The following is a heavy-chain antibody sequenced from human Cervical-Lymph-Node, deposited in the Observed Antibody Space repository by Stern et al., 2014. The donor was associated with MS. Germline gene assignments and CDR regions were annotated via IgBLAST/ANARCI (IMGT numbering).Heavy chain of an antibody. J-gene: IGHJ5*02. V-gene: IGHV1-2*06. CDR2: INPNSDGT. CDR3: AKSGASGDGGFDP. Sequence: VQLVESGAEVKKPGASVKVSCKASGYTFTEYYVHWVRQAPGQGLEWIGRINPNSDGTLYAQKFQGSVTMTRYTTISTAYMELSSLTYDDTAVYYCAKSGASGDGGFDPWGQGTLVTVSS. D-gene: IGHD2-15*01. CDR1: GYTFTEYY.